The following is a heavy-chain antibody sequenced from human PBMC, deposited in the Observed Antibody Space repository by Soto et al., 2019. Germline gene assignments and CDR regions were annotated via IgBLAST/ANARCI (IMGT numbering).Heavy chain of an antibody. CDR2: IYYSGGA. Sequence: SETLSLTCTVSGASMNIYHWGWIRPPPGKGLEWIGSIYYSGGANYNPSLRSRVTISVDTSKNQVSLQVNSVPAADTAVYHCGRVIDGATRHTEFDSWGQGTLVHLSS. CDR3: GRVIDGATRHTEFDS. CDR1: GASMNIYH. D-gene: IGHD3-22*01. J-gene: IGHJ5*01. V-gene: IGHV4-39*01.